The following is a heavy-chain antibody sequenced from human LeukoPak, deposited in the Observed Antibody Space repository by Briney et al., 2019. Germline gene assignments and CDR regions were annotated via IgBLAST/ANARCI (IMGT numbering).Heavy chain of an antibody. CDR3: ARLTKNDSGTYRFGKKKTGYMDV. Sequence: PSETLSLTCTVSGGSISSSSYYWGWIRQPPGKGLEWIGSIYYSGSTNYNPSLKSRVTISVDTSKNQFSLRLSSVTAADTAVYYCARLTKNDSGTYRFGKKKTGYMDVWGKGTTVTISS. V-gene: IGHV4-39*07. J-gene: IGHJ6*03. CDR2: IYYSGST. D-gene: IGHD3-10*01. CDR1: GGSISSSSYY.